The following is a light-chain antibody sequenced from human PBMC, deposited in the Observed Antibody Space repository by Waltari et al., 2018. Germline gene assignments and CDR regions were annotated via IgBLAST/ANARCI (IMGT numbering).Light chain of an antibody. CDR1: SRDDGNYNL. Sequence: QSGLTQPASVYGSPGQSITISCTCTSRDDGNYNLVLWYQQYPGKAPKLMVYEVTKRTSGVSDRFSGSKSGNTASLTIYGLQSEDEADYYCCSYAGLGIYVFGTGTKVTVL. V-gene: IGLV2-23*02. J-gene: IGLJ1*01. CDR2: EVT. CDR3: CSYAGLGIYV.